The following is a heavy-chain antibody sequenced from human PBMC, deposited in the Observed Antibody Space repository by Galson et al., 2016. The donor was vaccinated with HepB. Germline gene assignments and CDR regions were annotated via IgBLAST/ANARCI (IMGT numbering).Heavy chain of an antibody. CDR1: GFTFSDRY. D-gene: IGHD6-19*01. V-gene: IGHV3-72*01. CDR2: IRSKVDSYTT. J-gene: IGHJ6*04. Sequence: SLRLSCAASGFTFSDRYMDWVRQAPGKGLEWVGRIRSKVDSYTTQYAASVEGRFTISRDDSENSLYLQMNSLKTEDTAVYYCARDRAGYNSAWCPVWGKGTTVTVSS. CDR3: ARDRAGYNSAWCPV.